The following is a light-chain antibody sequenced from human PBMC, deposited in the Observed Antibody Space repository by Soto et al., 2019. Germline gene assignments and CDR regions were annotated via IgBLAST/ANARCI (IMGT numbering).Light chain of an antibody. CDR1: SSDVGGYNY. CDR2: DVS. J-gene: IGLJ2*01. V-gene: IGLV2-14*01. CDR3: SSYTIRSMV. Sequence: QSVLTQPASVSGSPGQSITISCTGTSSDVGGYNYVSWYQQHPGKAPKLMIYDVSNRPSGVSNRFSGSKSGNTASLTISGLQAEDEADYYCSSYTIRSMVFGGGTKVTVL.